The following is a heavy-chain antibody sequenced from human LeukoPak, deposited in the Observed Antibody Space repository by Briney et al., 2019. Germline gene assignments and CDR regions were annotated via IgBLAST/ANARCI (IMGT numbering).Heavy chain of an antibody. CDR3: ARGRLRWEHNYFDY. Sequence: SETLSLTCTVSGGSISSSSYYWSWIRQPPGKELEWIGEINHSGSTNYNPSLKSRVTISVDTSKNQFSLKLSSVTAADTAVYYCARGRLRWEHNYFDYWGQGTLVTVSS. CDR1: GGSISSSSYY. J-gene: IGHJ4*02. CDR2: INHSGST. V-gene: IGHV4-39*07. D-gene: IGHD1-26*01.